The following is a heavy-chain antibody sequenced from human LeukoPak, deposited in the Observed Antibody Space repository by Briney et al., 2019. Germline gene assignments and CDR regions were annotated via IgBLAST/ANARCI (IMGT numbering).Heavy chain of an antibody. CDR1: GFTFSSYS. J-gene: IGHJ4*02. CDR3: ARDSSDGSSWYYFDY. V-gene: IGHV3-21*01. D-gene: IGHD6-13*01. Sequence: PGGSLRLSCAASGFTFSSYSMNWVRQAPGKGLEWVSSISSSTSYIYYADSVKGRFTISRDNAKNSLYLQMNSLRAEDTAVYYCARDSSDGSSWYYFDYWGQGTLVTVSS. CDR2: ISSSTSYI.